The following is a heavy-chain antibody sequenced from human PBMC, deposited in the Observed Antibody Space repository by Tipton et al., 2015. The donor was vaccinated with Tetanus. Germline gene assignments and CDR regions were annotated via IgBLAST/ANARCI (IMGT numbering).Heavy chain of an antibody. CDR3: ARESITIFGMVSIDY. CDR1: GGSIRSSNW. D-gene: IGHD3-3*01. CDR2: IYHSGTT. J-gene: IGHJ4*02. Sequence: TLSLTCAVSGGSIRSSNWWSWVRQTPGKGLEGIGEIYHSGTTNYNPSLKSRVTMSVDNSKNQFSLKLNSVTAADTAVYYCARESITIFGMVSIDYWGQGTLVTVSS. V-gene: IGHV4-4*02.